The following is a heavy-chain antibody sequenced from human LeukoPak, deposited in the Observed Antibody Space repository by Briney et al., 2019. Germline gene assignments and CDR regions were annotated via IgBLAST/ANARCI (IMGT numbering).Heavy chain of an antibody. CDR2: IYSSGST. J-gene: IGHJ4*02. D-gene: IGHD2-2*01. Sequence: SVTLSLTCTVSGGSMSSYYWSWIRQPAGKGLEWIGRIYSSGSTNYNPSLKSRVTMSVDTSKNQFSLKLSSVTAADTAMYYCATYYCSSVCRFDNWGQGTLVTVSS. V-gene: IGHV4-4*07. CDR3: ATYYCSSVCRFDN. CDR1: GGSMSSYY.